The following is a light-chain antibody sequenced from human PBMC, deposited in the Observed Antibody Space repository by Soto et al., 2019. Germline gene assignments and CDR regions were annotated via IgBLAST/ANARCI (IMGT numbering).Light chain of an antibody. CDR3: VLYMGSGISV. V-gene: IGLV8-61*02. J-gene: IGLJ3*02. Sequence: QAVVTQEPSFSVSPGRTVTLTCGLTSGSVSTSYYPSWYQQTPGQAPRTLIYSTNTRSSGVPDCLSGSILGNKVALTITGAQADDEADYYCVLYMGSGISVFGGGTKLTVL. CDR1: SGSVSTSYY. CDR2: STN.